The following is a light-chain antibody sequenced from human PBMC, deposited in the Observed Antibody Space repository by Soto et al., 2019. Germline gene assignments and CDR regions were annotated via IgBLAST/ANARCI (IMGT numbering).Light chain of an antibody. CDR2: TAS. Sequence: DIQMTQYPSTLSASVGDRVIITCRASQSISSWLAWYQQKPGKAPKLLISTASNLESGVPSRFSGSGSGTEFTLTVSNLQPDDFATYYCQQYYSYWTFGQGTKVEIK. CDR3: QQYYSYWT. J-gene: IGKJ1*01. CDR1: QSISSW. V-gene: IGKV1-5*03.